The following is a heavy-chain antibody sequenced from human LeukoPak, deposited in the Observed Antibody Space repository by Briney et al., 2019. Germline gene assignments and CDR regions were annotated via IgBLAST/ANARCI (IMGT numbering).Heavy chain of an antibody. CDR1: GGTFSSYA. D-gene: IGHD2-2*01. V-gene: IGHV1-69*05. Sequence: ASVKVSCKASGGTFSSYAISWVRQAPGQGLEWMGRIIPIFGTANYAQKFQGRVTITTDESTSTAYMELSSLRSEDTAAYYCARDFLVPAAPYNWFDPWGQGTLVTVSS. CDR2: IIPIFGTA. J-gene: IGHJ5*02. CDR3: ARDFLVPAAPYNWFDP.